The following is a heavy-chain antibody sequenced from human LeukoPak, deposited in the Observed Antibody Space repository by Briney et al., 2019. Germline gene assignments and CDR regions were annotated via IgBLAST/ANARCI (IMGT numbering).Heavy chain of an antibody. Sequence: GVSLRLSCAASGFTVSSNYMSWVRQAPGKGLEWVSVIYSGGSTYYADSVKGRFTISRHNSKNTLYLQMNSLRAEDTAVYYCARFILGAAAGFDYWGQGTLVTVSS. D-gene: IGHD6-25*01. J-gene: IGHJ4*02. CDR1: GFTVSSNY. V-gene: IGHV3-53*04. CDR3: ARFILGAAAGFDY. CDR2: IYSGGST.